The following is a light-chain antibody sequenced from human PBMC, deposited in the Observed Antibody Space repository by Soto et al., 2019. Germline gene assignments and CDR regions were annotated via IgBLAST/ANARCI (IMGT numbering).Light chain of an antibody. V-gene: IGLV2-18*02. CDR1: SRDVGSYNR. J-gene: IGLJ1*01. CDR2: EVS. CDR3: SSYTSSNTYV. Sequence: QSVLTQPPSVSGSPGQSVAISCTGTSRDVGSYNRVSWYQQPPGTAPKVMIYEVSNRPSGVPDRFSGSKSGNTASLTISGLQAEDEADYYCSSYTSSNTYVFGTGTKVTVL.